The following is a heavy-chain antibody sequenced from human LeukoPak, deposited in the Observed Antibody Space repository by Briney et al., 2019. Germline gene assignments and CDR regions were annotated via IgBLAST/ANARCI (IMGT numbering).Heavy chain of an antibody. CDR3: ARGAAGYYYYMGV. D-gene: IGHD6-25*01. J-gene: IGHJ6*03. V-gene: IGHV1-2*02. CDR2: INPNSGGT. CDR1: GYTFTGYY. Sequence: GASVKVSCKASGYTFTGYYMHWVRQAPGQGLEWMGWINPNSGGTNYAQKFQGRVTMTRDTSISAAYMELSRLRSDDTAVYYCARGAAGYYYYMGVWGKGTTVTVSS.